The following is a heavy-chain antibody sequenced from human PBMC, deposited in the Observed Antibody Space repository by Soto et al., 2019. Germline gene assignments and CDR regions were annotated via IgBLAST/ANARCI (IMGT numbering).Heavy chain of an antibody. CDR2: ISYDGSNK. Sequence: PGGSLTLSCAASGFSFSSYGTHWVRQAPGKGLEWVAVISYDGSNKYYADSVTGRFTISTDNSKNTLYLQMNSLRAEDTAVYYCAKGPIYYYYGMDVWGQGTRVTVSS. J-gene: IGHJ6*02. CDR1: GFSFSSYG. V-gene: IGHV3-30*18. CDR3: AKGPIYYYYGMDV.